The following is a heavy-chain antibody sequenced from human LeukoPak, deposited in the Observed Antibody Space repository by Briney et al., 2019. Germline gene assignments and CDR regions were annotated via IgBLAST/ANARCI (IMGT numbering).Heavy chain of an antibody. CDR3: AGSIAAAGTLIETTYDYMDV. Sequence: SETLSLTCTVSGGSISSSSYYWGWIRQPPGKGLEWIGEINHSGSTNYNPSLKSRVTISVDTSKNQFSLKLSSVTAADTAVYYCAGSIAAAGTLIETTYDYMDVWGKGTTVTVSS. CDR2: INHSGST. D-gene: IGHD6-13*01. J-gene: IGHJ6*03. CDR1: GGSISSSSYY. V-gene: IGHV4-39*07.